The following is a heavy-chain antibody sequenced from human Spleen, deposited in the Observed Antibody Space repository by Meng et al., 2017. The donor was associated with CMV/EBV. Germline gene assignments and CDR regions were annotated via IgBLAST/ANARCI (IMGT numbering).Heavy chain of an antibody. V-gene: IGHV5-51*01. CDR3: ARGYGMDV. CDR2: IYPDDSDT. Sequence: GESLKISCKGSGYTFSTYWIDWVRQMLGKGLEWMGIIYPDDSDTIYSPSFQGQVTISVDKSISTAYLQWSSLKASDSAIYYCARGYGMDVWGQGTTVTVSS. CDR1: GYTFSTYW. J-gene: IGHJ6*02.